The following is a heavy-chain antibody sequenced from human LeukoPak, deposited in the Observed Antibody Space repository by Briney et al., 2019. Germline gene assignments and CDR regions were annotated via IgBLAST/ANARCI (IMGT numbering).Heavy chain of an antibody. J-gene: IGHJ6*02. Sequence: GSLSLSCAASGFPFSDYYMSWIRQAPGKGLEWVSYISSSGSTIYYADSVKGRFTISRDNAKNSLYLQMNSLRAEDTAVYYCASATVFPYYYGMDVWGQGTTVTVSS. CDR1: GFPFSDYY. CDR2: ISSSGSTI. V-gene: IGHV3-11*01. CDR3: ASATVFPYYYGMDV. D-gene: IGHD4-11*01.